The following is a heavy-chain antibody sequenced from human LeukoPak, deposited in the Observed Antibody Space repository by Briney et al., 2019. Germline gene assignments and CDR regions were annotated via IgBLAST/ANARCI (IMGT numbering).Heavy chain of an antibody. CDR3: AKHGDFWSGYYTPYYGMDV. CDR2: ISYDGSNK. D-gene: IGHD3-3*01. Sequence: PGGSLRLSCAASGFTFSSYGMHWVRQAPGKGLEWVAVISYDGSNKYYADSVKGRFTISRDNSKNTLYLQMNSLRAEDTAVYYCAKHGDFWSGYYTPYYGMDVWGQETTVTVSS. V-gene: IGHV3-30*18. CDR1: GFTFSSYG. J-gene: IGHJ6*02.